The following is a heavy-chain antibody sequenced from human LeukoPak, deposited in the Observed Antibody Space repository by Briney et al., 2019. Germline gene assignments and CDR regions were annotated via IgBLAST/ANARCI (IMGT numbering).Heavy chain of an antibody. CDR3: AVGRITIFGVVITGGGFDP. J-gene: IGHJ5*02. CDR1: GFTFTSSA. V-gene: IGHV1-58*02. Sequence: SVKVSCKASGFTFTSSAMQWVRQARGQRLEWIGWIVVGSGNTNYAQKFQERVTITRDMSTSTAYMELSSPRSEDTAVYYCAVGRITIFGVVITGGGFDPWGQGTLVTVSS. CDR2: IVVGSGNT. D-gene: IGHD3-3*01.